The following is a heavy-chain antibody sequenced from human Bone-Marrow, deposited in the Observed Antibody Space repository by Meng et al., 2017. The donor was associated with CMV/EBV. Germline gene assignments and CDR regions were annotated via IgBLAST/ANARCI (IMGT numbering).Heavy chain of an antibody. CDR3: ARHPSRTIFGVVIMVGQRVQLGAFDI. CDR2: NDYSGRT. Sequence: GGTRQTPRKEHEWMGSNDYSGRTDYNPSIKSRGTISVDTSKNQCSLKLSSVTAADTAVYYCARHPSRTIFGVVIMVGQRVQLGAFDIWGQGTMVTVSS. D-gene: IGHD3-3*01. V-gene: IGHV4-39*07. J-gene: IGHJ3*02.